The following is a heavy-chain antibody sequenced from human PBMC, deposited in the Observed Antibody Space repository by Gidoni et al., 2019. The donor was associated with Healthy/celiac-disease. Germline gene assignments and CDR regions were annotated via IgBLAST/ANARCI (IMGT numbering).Heavy chain of an antibody. CDR1: GFTFSSSA. Sequence: EVQLLESGGGLVQPGGSLRLSCAASGFTFSSSAMSWVRQAPGKGLEWVSAISGSGGSTYYADSVKGRFTISRDNSKNTLYLQMNSLRAEDTAVYYCAKVLGAVPAADYWGQGTLVTVSS. CDR2: ISGSGGST. CDR3: AKVLGAVPAADY. J-gene: IGHJ4*02. D-gene: IGHD2-2*01. V-gene: IGHV3-23*01.